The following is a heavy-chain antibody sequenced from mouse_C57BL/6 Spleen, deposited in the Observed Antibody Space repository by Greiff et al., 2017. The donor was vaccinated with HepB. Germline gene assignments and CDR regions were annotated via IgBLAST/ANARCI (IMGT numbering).Heavy chain of an antibody. V-gene: IGHV2-6*03. D-gene: IGHD1-1*02. J-gene: IGHJ4*01. CDR3: ARSLLSHYAMDY. CDR2: IWSDGST. CDR1: GFSLTSYG. Sequence: VKLQESGPGLVAPSQSLSITCTVSGFSLTSYGVHWVRQPPGKGLEWLVVIWSDGSTTYNSALKSRLSISKDNSKSQVFLKMNSLQTDDTAMYYCARSLLSHYAMDYWGQGTSVTVSS.